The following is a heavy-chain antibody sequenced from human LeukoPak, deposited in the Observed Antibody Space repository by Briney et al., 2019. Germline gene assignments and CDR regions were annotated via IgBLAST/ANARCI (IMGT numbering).Heavy chain of an antibody. CDR2: HYWDDDK. D-gene: IGHD2-2*01. Sequence: SSPTLVKTTHTLTLTCTYSGFSRSTTGVGLGWIRQPPGKALERIAPHYWDDDKRYSTSLNTSLAITKHTTKSPEVITMTNMDPVDTATYYCAHRRVGYCSSTSCLQGGAFDIWGQGKMVPVSS. V-gene: IGHV2-5*02. J-gene: IGHJ3*02. CDR3: AHRRVGYCSSTSCLQGGAFDI. CDR1: GFSRSTTGVG.